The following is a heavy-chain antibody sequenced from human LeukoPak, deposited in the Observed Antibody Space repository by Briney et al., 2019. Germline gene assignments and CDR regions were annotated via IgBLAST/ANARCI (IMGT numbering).Heavy chain of an antibody. V-gene: IGHV4-59*08. Sequence: SETLSLTCSVSGGSVSSYYWSWIRQSPGKGPEWIGYIHNSGRTNYNPSLKSRVTGFVDTSKNQVSLRLSSVTAADTAVYYCARHGTISSESYFDYWGQGALVTVSS. CDR3: ARHGTISSESYFDY. D-gene: IGHD1-14*01. CDR1: GGSVSSYY. J-gene: IGHJ4*02. CDR2: IHNSGRT.